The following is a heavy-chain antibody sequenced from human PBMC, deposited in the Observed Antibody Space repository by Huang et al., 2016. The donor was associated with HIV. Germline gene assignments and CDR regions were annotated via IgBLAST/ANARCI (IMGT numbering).Heavy chain of an antibody. V-gene: IGHV1-69*13. D-gene: IGHD5-18*01. CDR2: IIPISGTA. CDR1: GGTFNSQT. J-gene: IGHJ1*01. CDR3: ARDGGRGYSYGYMDS. Sequence: QVQLVQSGAEVKKPGSSVKVSCKASGGTFNSQTVSWVRQAPGQGLEGMGGIIPISGTANYAQKCQGRVTITADDSTSTAHMELSSLTSEDTAMYYCARDGGRGYSYGYMDSWGQGTLVTVSS.